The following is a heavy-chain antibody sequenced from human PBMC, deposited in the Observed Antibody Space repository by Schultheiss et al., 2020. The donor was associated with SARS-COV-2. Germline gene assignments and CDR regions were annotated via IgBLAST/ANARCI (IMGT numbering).Heavy chain of an antibody. CDR1: GFTFSSYA. CDR2: ISGSGGST. J-gene: IGHJ4*02. CDR3: AGGILGYCSGGSCYGDY. V-gene: IGHV3-23*01. D-gene: IGHD2-15*01. Sequence: GGSLRLSCAASGFTFSSYAMSWVRQAPGKGLKWVSAISGSGGSTYYADSVKGRFTISRDNSKNTLYLQMNSLRAEDTAVYYCAGGILGYCSGGSCYGDYWGQGTLVTVSS.